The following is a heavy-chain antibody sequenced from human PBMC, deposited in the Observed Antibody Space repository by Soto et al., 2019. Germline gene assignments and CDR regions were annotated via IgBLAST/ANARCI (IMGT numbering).Heavy chain of an antibody. CDR2: FRSSGDDGTT. CDR1: GFTFSSYS. CDR3: AKKVNSGPGSQYFDY. J-gene: IGHJ4*02. D-gene: IGHD3-10*01. V-gene: IGHV3-23*01. Sequence: GGSLRLSCAASGFTFSSYSMSWVRQAPGKGLEWVSGFRSSGDDGTTYYADSVKGRFTISRDNSKNTLFLQMDNLRAEDTAIYYCAKKVNSGPGSQYFDYWGQGTLVTV.